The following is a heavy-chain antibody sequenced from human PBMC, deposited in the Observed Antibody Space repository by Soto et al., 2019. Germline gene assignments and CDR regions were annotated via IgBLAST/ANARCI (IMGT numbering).Heavy chain of an antibody. CDR1: GFTFSSYG. CDR2: ISYDGSNK. V-gene: IGHV3-30*18. D-gene: IGHD2-2*01. Sequence: GGYLRLSCAASGFTFSSYGMHWVRQAPGKGLEWVAVISYDGSNKYYADSVEGRFTISRDNSKNTLYLQMNSLRAEDTAVYYCAKDGDIVVVPTYYFDYWGQGTLVTVSS. CDR3: AKDGDIVVVPTYYFDY. J-gene: IGHJ4*02.